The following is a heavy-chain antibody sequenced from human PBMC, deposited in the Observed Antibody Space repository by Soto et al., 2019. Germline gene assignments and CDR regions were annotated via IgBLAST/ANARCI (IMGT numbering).Heavy chain of an antibody. D-gene: IGHD3-3*02. V-gene: IGHV3-21*01. J-gene: IGHJ6*02. CDR2: TTSSSSHI. CDR1: GFTLSSYT. CDR3: VRERGLASFYGMDV. Sequence: GGSLRLSCAASGFTLSSYTMNWVRQASGKGLEWVASTTSSSSHIYYADSVKGRFTISRDNAGNSLYLQMNSLRAEGTAVYYCVRERGLASFYGMDVWGQGTTVTVSS.